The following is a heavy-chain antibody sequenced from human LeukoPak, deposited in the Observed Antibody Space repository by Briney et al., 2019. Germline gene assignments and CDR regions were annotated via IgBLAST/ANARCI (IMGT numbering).Heavy chain of an antibody. Sequence: GGSLRLSCAASGFTVSSNYMSWVRQAPGKGLEWVSVIYSGGSTYYADSVKGRFTISRDNSKNTLYLQMKSLRAEDTAVYYCARERNLEIAVAGTIFDYWGQGTLVTVSS. CDR2: IYSGGST. D-gene: IGHD6-19*01. CDR1: GFTVSSNY. V-gene: IGHV3-53*01. CDR3: ARERNLEIAVAGTIFDY. J-gene: IGHJ4*02.